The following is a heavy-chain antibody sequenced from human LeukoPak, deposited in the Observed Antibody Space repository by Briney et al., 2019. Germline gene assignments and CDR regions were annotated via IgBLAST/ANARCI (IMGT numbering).Heavy chain of an antibody. D-gene: IGHD6-13*01. CDR2: ITSSSAYI. J-gene: IGHJ4*02. CDR3: ARRTAIATGGTLSYYFDY. CDR1: GFTFSNFN. Sequence: GGSLRLSCEASGFTFSNFNVNWVRQAPGKGLEWLSSITSSSAYIHYADSVQGRFTVSRDNAGNSLYLQMNNVRIDDTAVYYCARRTAIATGGTLSYYFDYWGLGTVVTVSS. V-gene: IGHV3-21*01.